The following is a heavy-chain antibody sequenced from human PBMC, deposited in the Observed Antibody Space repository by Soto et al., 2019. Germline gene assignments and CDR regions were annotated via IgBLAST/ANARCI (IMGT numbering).Heavy chain of an antibody. D-gene: IGHD3-10*01. CDR2: IKSKTDGGTT. J-gene: IGHJ6*02. CDR1: AFTLSNAW. CDR3: TTDDFMVRGGMRGNYYYYYGMDV. V-gene: IGHV3-15*01. Sequence: GGSLRLSCAASAFTLSNAWMSWVRQPPGTGREWGGCIKSKTDGGTTDYAAPVKGRFTISRDDSKNTLYLQMNSLKTEDTDVYYCTTDDFMVRGGMRGNYYYYYGMDVWGQGTTVTVSS.